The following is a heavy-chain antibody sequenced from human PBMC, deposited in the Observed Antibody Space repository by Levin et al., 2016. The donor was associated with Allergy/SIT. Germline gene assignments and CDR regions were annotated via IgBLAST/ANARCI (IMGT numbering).Heavy chain of an antibody. V-gene: IGHV3-23*01. CDR2: ISGSGGST. CDR3: AKDRRGAGYYYYGMDV. D-gene: IGHD1-26*01. Sequence: VRQAPGKGLEWVSAISGSGGSTYYADSVKGRFTISRDNSKNTLYLQMNSLRAEDTAVYYCAKDRRGAGYYYYGMDVWGQGTTVTVSS. J-gene: IGHJ6*02.